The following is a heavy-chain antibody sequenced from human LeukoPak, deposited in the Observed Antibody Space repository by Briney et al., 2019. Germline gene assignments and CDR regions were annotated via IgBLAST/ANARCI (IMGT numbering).Heavy chain of an antibody. J-gene: IGHJ4*02. CDR1: GGSISNYY. CDR3: ARSLLTTTTPPAY. Sequence: SETLSLTCTVSGGSISNYYWSWIRQPPGKGLEWIGYIYYSGSTNYNPSLKSRVTISVDTSKNQFSLKLSSVTAADTAVYYCARSLLTTTTPPAYWGQGTRVTVSS. V-gene: IGHV4-59*01. CDR2: IYYSGST. D-gene: IGHD4-17*01.